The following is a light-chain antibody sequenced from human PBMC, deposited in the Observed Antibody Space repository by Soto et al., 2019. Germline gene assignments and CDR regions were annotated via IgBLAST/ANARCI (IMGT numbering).Light chain of an antibody. V-gene: IGKV1-5*03. CDR2: KAT. CDR1: QSITTW. J-gene: IGKJ2*01. Sequence: DIEMTQSPSTLSASVGDRVTITCRASQSITTWLAWYQQKPGKAPKLLIYKATNVQTGVPSRFSGSGSGTEFSLTISSLQPEDFAIYYCQQYNDYQYSSGQGTKLEIK. CDR3: QQYNDYQYS.